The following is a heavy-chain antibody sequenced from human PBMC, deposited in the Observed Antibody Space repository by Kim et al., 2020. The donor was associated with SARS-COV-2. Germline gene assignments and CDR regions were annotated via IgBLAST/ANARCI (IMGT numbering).Heavy chain of an antibody. Sequence: GGSLRLSCAASGFTFTNYWINWVRQIPGKGPVWVSSVGGAGGIRYYADSVKGRFTTSRDNANNMVYLQMNSLRVDDTAIYYCTSIFVYRGQRALVPVSS. CDR2: VGGAGGIR. CDR3: TSIFVY. V-gene: IGHV3-74*01. J-gene: IGHJ4*02. D-gene: IGHD3-3*02. CDR1: GFTFTNYW.